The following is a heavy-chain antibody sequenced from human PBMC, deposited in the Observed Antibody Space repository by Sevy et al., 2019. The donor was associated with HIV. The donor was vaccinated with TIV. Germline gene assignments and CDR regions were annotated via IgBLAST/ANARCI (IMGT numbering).Heavy chain of an antibody. Sequence: GGSLRLSCAASGFTFSRYAMNWVRQAPGKGLEWVAVISSDGRNKYYADSVKARFTISRDNSKNTLYLQMNSLSSEDTALYYCARDKGESSSSFLGELSYWGQGTLVTVSS. J-gene: IGHJ4*02. CDR3: ARDKGESSSSFLGELSY. CDR1: GFTFSRYA. CDR2: ISSDGRNK. V-gene: IGHV3-30*04. D-gene: IGHD3-16*02.